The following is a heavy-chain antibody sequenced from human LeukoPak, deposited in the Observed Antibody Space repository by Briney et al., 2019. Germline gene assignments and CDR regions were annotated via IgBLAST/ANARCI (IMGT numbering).Heavy chain of an antibody. J-gene: IGHJ4*02. Sequence: KTGGSLRLSCAVSGXTFSDAWMSWVRQAPGKGLECVGRIKRNSDGGTSDYAAPVKGRFSISRDDSTNTVFLQMDSLKIEDTAVYYCTTGYGTIDFWGQGTLVTVSS. D-gene: IGHD4-17*01. CDR3: TTGYGTIDF. CDR2: IKRNSDGGTS. CDR1: GXTFSDAW. V-gene: IGHV3-15*01.